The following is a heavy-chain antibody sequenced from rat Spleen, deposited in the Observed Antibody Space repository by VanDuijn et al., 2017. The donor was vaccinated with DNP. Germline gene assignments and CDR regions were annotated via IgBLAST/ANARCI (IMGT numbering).Heavy chain of an antibody. CDR1: GFSLNTYY. CDR2: IRSDGST. CDR3: ALESDY. Sequence: QVQLKETGPGLVQPAQTLSITCTVSGFSLNTYYIQWIRQTPGKGLEWMGCIRSDGSTEYNSEFRSRLSISRDTPKKQVFLKMNSLKTEDTAIYYCALESDYWGQGVMVTVSS. V-gene: IGHV2-65*01. J-gene: IGHJ2*01. D-gene: IGHD4-2*01.